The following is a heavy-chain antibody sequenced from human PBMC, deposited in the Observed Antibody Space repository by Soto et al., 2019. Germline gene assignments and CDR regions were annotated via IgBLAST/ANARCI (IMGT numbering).Heavy chain of an antibody. Sequence: PGGSLRLSCAASGFTFSNAWMSWVRQAPGKGLEWVSTIYADGRTYYADSVKGRFTMSRDDVRNTLFLQMNSLRVEDTAVYYCARDIDYCGQGTLVTVSS. CDR1: GFTFSNAW. CDR3: ARDIDY. V-gene: IGHV3-66*01. J-gene: IGHJ4*02. CDR2: IYADGRT.